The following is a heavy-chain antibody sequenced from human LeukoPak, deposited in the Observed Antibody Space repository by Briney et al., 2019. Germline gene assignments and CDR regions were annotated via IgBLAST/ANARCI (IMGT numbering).Heavy chain of an antibody. CDR3: ARTSARGAQFDY. CDR1: GGSLSSYY. Sequence: SETLSLTCSVSGGSLSSYYWSWIRQPAGKGLEWIGRIYSSGSTNYNPSLTTRVTISLDTSKNQFSLNLTTVTAADTAVYYCARTSARGAQFDYWGQGTLVTVSS. V-gene: IGHV4-4*07. CDR2: IYSSGST. D-gene: IGHD3-10*01. J-gene: IGHJ4*02.